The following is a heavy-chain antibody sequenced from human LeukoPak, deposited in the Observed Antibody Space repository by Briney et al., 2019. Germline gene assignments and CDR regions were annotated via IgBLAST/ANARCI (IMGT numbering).Heavy chain of an antibody. CDR2: ITGSGGST. CDR3: ARDQLGAVLYFDY. CDR1: GFTFSTYG. V-gene: IGHV3-23*01. Sequence: GGSLRLSCAASGFTFSTYGMSWVRQAPGKGLEWVSAITGSGGSTYYADSVKGRFTISRDNSKNTLYLQINSLRVEDTAVYYCARDQLGAVLYFDYWGQGALVTVSS. D-gene: IGHD1-1*01. J-gene: IGHJ4*02.